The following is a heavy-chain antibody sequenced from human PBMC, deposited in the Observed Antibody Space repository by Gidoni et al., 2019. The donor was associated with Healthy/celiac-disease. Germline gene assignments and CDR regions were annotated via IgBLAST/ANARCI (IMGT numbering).Heavy chain of an antibody. D-gene: IGHD2-2*01. CDR2: IKQDRSEK. J-gene: IGHJ3*02. CDR3: ARDRVVVVPAANDAFDI. Sequence: EVPLVESGGGLVQPGGSLRLSGAASGFPFSSDWMSWVRRAPGKGLKWVANIKQDRSEKYYVDSVKVRFTISRDNAKNSLYLQMNSLRAEDTAVYYCARDRVVVVPAANDAFDIWGQGTMVTVSS. V-gene: IGHV3-7*01. CDR1: GFPFSSDW.